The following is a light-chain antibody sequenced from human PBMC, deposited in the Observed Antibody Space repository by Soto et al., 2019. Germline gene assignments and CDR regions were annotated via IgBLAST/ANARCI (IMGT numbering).Light chain of an antibody. J-gene: IGKJ5*01. CDR3: QQYTSWPIT. V-gene: IGKV3-11*01. CDR1: QSVSSY. Sequence: EIVLTQSPATLSLSPGERATLSCRASQSVSSYLAWYQQKPGQAPRLLIYDASNRATGIPARFSGSGSGTDFTLTISSLEPEDFAVYYCQQYTSWPITFGQGTRLEIK. CDR2: DAS.